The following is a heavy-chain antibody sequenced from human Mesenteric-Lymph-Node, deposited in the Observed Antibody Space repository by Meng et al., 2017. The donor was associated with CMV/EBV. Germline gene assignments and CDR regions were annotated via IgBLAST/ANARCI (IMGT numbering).Heavy chain of an antibody. Sequence: YTFTSYHMHWVRQAPGQRLEWMGWINTDNGNTIYPQQFQGRVTISRDTSASTAYLELTSLTSADTAVYYCARWFYFGSGSDPAQFDYWGQGTLVTVSS. V-gene: IGHV1-3*04. CDR2: INTDNGNT. J-gene: IGHJ4*02. CDR1: YTFTSYH. CDR3: ARWFYFGSGSDPAQFDY. D-gene: IGHD3-10*01.